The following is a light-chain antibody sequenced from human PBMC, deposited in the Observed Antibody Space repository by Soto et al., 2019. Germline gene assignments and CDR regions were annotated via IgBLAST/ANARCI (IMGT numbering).Light chain of an antibody. CDR2: GAS. V-gene: IGKV3-20*01. CDR1: QSVSSSY. J-gene: IGKJ2*01. CDR3: QQYGSSPGT. Sequence: EIVLTQSPGTPSLSPGERATLSCRGSQSVSSSYLAWYQQKPGQAPRLLIYGASSRATGIPDRFSGSGSGTDFTLTISRLEPEDFAVYYCQQYGSSPGTFGQGTKLEIK.